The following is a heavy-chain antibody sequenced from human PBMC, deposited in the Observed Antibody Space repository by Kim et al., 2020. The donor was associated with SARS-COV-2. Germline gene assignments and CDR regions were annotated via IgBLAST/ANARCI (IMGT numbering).Heavy chain of an antibody. Sequence: GGSLRRSCAASGFTFSSYGMHWVRQAPGKGLEWVAVISYDGSNKYYADSVKGRFTISRDNSKNTLYLQMNSLRAEDTAVYYCAKDSGDYAPLDYYGMDV. CDR2: ISYDGSNK. CDR3: AKDSGDYAPLDYYGMDV. D-gene: IGHD4-17*01. V-gene: IGHV3-30*18. J-gene: IGHJ6*01. CDR1: GFTFSSYG.